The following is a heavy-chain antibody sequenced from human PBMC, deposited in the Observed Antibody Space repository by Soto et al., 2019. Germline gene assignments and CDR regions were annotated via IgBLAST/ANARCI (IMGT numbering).Heavy chain of an antibody. CDR2: IYYSGST. Sequence: PAETLSLTCTVSGGSISSSSYYWVWIRHPPGKGLEWIGSIYYSGSTYYNPSLKSRVTISVDTSKNQFSLKLSSVTAADTAVYYCARLFYGDYVGEYYFDYWGQGTLVTVSS. CDR1: GGSISSSSYY. V-gene: IGHV4-39*01. CDR3: ARLFYGDYVGEYYFDY. D-gene: IGHD4-17*01. J-gene: IGHJ4*02.